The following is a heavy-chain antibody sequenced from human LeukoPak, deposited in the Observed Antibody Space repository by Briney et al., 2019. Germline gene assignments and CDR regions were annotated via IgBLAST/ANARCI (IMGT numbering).Heavy chain of an antibody. CDR3: ARDRGDYGGNSPLDY. J-gene: IGHJ4*02. D-gene: IGHD4-23*01. CDR2: IYTSGST. Sequence: SETLSLTCTVSGGSINNYYWSWIRQPAGKGLEWVGRIYTSGSTNYNPSLKSRVTMSVDTSKNQFSLKLSSVSAADTAVYYCARDRGDYGGNSPLDYWGQGTLVTVSS. CDR1: GGSINNYY. V-gene: IGHV4-4*07.